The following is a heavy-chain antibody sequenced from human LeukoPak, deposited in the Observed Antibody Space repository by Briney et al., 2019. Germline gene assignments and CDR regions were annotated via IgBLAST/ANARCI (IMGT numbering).Heavy chain of an antibody. D-gene: IGHD5-18*01. CDR2: IMIGGNT. V-gene: IGHV4-61*09. CDR3: ARGGYNYSYIY. CDR1: GDSISTGTYY. J-gene: IGHJ4*02. Sequence: KPSQTLSLTCTVSGDSISTGTYYWSWLRQPAGKGLEWIGQIMIGGNTDYNPSLKSRLTISLDTSKNQFSLKLNSMTAADTDVYYCARGGYNYSYIYWGQGTLVTVSS.